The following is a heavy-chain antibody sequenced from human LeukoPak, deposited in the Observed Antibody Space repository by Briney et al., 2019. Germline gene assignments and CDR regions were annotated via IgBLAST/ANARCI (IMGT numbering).Heavy chain of an antibody. V-gene: IGHV3-30-3*01. CDR3: ARDFGYYYDSSGYQGVDY. J-gene: IGHJ4*02. CDR1: GFTFSSCA. D-gene: IGHD3-22*01. CDR2: ISYDGSNK. Sequence: GGSLRLSCAASGFTFSSCAMHWVRQAPGKGLEWVAVISYDGSNKYYADSVKGRFTISRDNSKNTLYLQMNSLRAEDTAVYYCARDFGYYYDSSGYQGVDYWGQGTLVTVSS.